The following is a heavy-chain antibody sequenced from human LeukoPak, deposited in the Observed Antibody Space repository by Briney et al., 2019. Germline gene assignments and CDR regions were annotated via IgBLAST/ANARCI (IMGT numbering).Heavy chain of an antibody. V-gene: IGHV4-39*01. D-gene: IGHD3-22*01. CDR2: INYSGTT. CDR3: ARYPYPYYDSSGYFDL. CDR1: GGSISSSSYY. Sequence: SETLSLTCTVSGGSISSSSYYWGWIRQPPGKGLEWIGSINYSGTTYYNPSLKSRVTISVDTSKNQFSLELSSVTAADTAVYYCARYPYPYYDSSGYFDLWGRGTLVTVSS. J-gene: IGHJ2*01.